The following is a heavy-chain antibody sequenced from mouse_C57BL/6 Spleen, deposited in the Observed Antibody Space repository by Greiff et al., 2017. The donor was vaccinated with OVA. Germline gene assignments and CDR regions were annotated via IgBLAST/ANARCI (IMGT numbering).Heavy chain of an antibody. D-gene: IGHD2-4*01. J-gene: IGHJ2*01. CDR3: ARPAGLRYYFDY. Sequence: EVMLVESGGDLVKPGGSLKLSCAASGFTFSSYGMSWVRQTPDKRLEWVATISSGGSYTYYPDSVKGRFTISRDNAKNTLYLQMSSLKSEDTAMYYCARPAGLRYYFDYWGQGTTLTVSS. CDR2: ISSGGSYT. CDR1: GFTFSSYG. V-gene: IGHV5-6*01.